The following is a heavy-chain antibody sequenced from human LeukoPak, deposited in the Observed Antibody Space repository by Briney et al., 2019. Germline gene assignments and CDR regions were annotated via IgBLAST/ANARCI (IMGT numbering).Heavy chain of an antibody. CDR3: SRHAPTSSAFDY. Sequence: NPGGSLRLSCAASGFTFTTYAMIWIRQAPGKGLEWVSAISGSGEDTYYADSVKGRFTISRDNAKNSLYLQMNSLRGEDTAVYYCSRHAPTSSAFDYWGQGTLVTVSS. CDR2: ISGSGEDT. J-gene: IGHJ4*02. CDR1: GFTFTTYA. V-gene: IGHV3-21*01. D-gene: IGHD6-19*01.